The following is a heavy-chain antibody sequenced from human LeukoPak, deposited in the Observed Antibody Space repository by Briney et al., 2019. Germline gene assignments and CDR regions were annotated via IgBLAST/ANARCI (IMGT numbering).Heavy chain of an antibody. V-gene: IGHV3-30*02. CDR3: AYRKLYSSSWMGAFDI. CDR2: IRSDGSNT. D-gene: IGHD6-13*01. Sequence: PGGSLRLSCAASGFTFSNYGIHWVRQAPGKGLEWVAFIRSDGSNTYYADSVKGRFTISRDNSKNTLYLQMNSLRAEDTAVYYCAYRKLYSSSWMGAFDIWGQGTMVTVSS. CDR1: GFTFSNYG. J-gene: IGHJ3*02.